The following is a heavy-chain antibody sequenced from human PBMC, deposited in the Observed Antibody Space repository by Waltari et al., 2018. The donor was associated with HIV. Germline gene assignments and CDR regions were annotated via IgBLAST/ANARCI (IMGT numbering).Heavy chain of an antibody. V-gene: IGHV3-21*01. D-gene: IGHD1-26*01. CDR3: ARGGAGATAEDLFDP. Sequence: EVQLVESGGGLVEPGGSLRLSCAPSGFSFSFFSMNWVRQAPGKGLEWVSSISGTSSHIFYADSVRGRFTISRDNAKNSLYLQMNSLKAEDTAVYYCARGGAGATAEDLFDPWGQGTLVTVSS. J-gene: IGHJ5*02. CDR2: ISGTSSHI. CDR1: GFSFSFFS.